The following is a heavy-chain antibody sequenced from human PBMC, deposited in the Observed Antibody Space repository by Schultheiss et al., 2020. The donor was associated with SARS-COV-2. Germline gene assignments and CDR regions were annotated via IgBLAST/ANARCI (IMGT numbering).Heavy chain of an antibody. CDR1: EFTFSNYA. CDR2: ISSSSSYI. V-gene: IGHV3-21*01. Sequence: GGSLRLSCAASEFTFSNYAMTWVRQAPGKGLEWVSSISSSSSYIYYADSVKGRFTISRDNAKNSLYLQMNSLRAEDTAVYYCARTLTGTTGADWFDPWGQGTLVTVSS. CDR3: ARTLTGTTGADWFDP. J-gene: IGHJ5*02. D-gene: IGHD1-7*01.